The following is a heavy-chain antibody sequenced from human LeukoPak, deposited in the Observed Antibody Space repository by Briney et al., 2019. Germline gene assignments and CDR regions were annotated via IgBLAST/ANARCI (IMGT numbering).Heavy chain of an antibody. J-gene: IGHJ4*02. D-gene: IGHD2-15*01. CDR3: AKDRGHCSGGSCYYIDY. CDR1: GFTFSSYG. Sequence: SGGSLRLSCAASGFTFSSYGMHWVRQAPGKGLEWVAVISYDGSNKYYADSVKGRFTISRDNSKNTLYLQMNSLRAEDTAVYYRAKDRGHCSGGSCYYIDYWGQGTLVTVSS. CDR2: ISYDGSNK. V-gene: IGHV3-30*18.